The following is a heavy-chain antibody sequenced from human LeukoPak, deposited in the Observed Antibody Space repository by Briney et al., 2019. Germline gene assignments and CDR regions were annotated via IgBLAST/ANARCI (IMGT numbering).Heavy chain of an antibody. CDR1: GGTFSSYA. CDR3: ARDGRLHYLMDV. D-gene: IGHD5-12*01. CDR2: IIPIFGTA. Sequence: ASVKVSCKASGGTFSSYAISWVRQAPGQGLEWMGGIIPIFGTANYAQKFQGRVTITADESTSTAYMELSSLRSEDTAVYYCARDGRLHYLMDVWGQGTTVTVS. J-gene: IGHJ6*02. V-gene: IGHV1-69*13.